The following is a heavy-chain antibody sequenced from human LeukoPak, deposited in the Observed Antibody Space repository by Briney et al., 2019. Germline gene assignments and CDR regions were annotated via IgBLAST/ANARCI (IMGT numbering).Heavy chain of an antibody. Sequence: SETLSLTCTVSGGSISSYYWSWIRQPPGKGLEWIAYIYCSGSTNYNPPLKSRVTISVDTSKNQFSLKLNSVTAADTAVYYCTRGFYYFDYWGQGTLVTVSS. D-gene: IGHD2/OR15-2a*01. CDR3: TRGFYYFDY. CDR1: GGSISSYY. V-gene: IGHV4-59*01. J-gene: IGHJ4*02. CDR2: IYCSGST.